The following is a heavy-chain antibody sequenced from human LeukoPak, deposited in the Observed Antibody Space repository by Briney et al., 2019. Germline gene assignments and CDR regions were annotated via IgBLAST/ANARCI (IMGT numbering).Heavy chain of an antibody. CDR1: GFTFSSYA. D-gene: IGHD5-24*01. CDR2: ISGSGGST. J-gene: IGHJ4*02. Sequence: GGSLRLSCTASGFTFSSYAMSWVRQAPGKGLEWVSAISGSGGSTYYADSVKGRFTTSRDNSKNTLYLQMNSLRAEDTAVYYCANYGGRDGYNSYFDYWGQGTLVTVSS. CDR3: ANYGGRDGYNSYFDY. V-gene: IGHV3-23*01.